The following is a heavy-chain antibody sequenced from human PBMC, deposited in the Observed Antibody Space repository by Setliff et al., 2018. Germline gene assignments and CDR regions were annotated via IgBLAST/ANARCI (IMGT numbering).Heavy chain of an antibody. D-gene: IGHD2-15*01. J-gene: IGHJ5*02. V-gene: IGHV4-34*08. CDR3: GRGFSRIEGWGNWFDP. Sequence: SETLSLTCAAYGGTFSDYHWTWIRQSPEKGLEWIGEINHRGSTNYNPSLKSRVTISIDTSKDQFSLKLISMTAADTAVYYCGRGFSRIEGWGNWFDPWGQGILVTVSS. CDR2: INHRGST. CDR1: GGTFSDYH.